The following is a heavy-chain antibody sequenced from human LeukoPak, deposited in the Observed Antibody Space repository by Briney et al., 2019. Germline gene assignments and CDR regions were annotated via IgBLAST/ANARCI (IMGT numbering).Heavy chain of an antibody. Sequence: GGSLRLSCAASGFTFSSYSMNWVRQAPGKGLEWVSSISSSSSYIYYADSVKGRFTISRDNAKNSLYLQMNSLRAEDTAVYYCARVVRLDTAMVWGQGTLVTVSS. CDR3: ARVVRLDTAMV. CDR1: GFTFSSYS. CDR2: ISSSSSYI. J-gene: IGHJ4*02. D-gene: IGHD5-18*01. V-gene: IGHV3-21*01.